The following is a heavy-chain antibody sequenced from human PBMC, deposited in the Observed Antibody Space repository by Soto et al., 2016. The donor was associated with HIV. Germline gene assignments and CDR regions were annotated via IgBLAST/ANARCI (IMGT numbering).Heavy chain of an antibody. D-gene: IGHD2-21*01. CDR1: GYSFTTYD. CDR2: MNPNGGNT. Sequence: QVQLVQSGAEVIKPGASVRVSCKASGYSFTTYDINWVRQAAGQGLEWMGWMNPNGGNTGYAQNFQGRVTFTRNNSINTAYLDLSSLKSEDTAVYYCARGVKDLTVILDYWGQGTLVTVSS. CDR3: ARGVKDLTVILDY. J-gene: IGHJ4*02. V-gene: IGHV1-8*03.